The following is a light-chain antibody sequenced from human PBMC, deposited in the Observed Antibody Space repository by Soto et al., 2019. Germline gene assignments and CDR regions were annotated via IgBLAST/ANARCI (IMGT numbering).Light chain of an antibody. J-gene: IGKJ1*01. CDR2: AAS. Sequence: EVVMTQSPATLSVSPGERATLSCRASQSVNTNLAWYQQRPGQAPRVLIYAASTRATGIADRFSGSVSGTDFTLTISSRQPEDIGLYYCQEYNDWPRWTFGQGTKVEIK. CDR1: QSVNTN. CDR3: QEYNDWPRWT. V-gene: IGKV3-15*01.